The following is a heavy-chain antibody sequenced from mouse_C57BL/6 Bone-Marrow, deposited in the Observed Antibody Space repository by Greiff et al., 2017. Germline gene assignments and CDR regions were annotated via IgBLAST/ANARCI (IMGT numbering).Heavy chain of an antibody. V-gene: IGHV1-81*01. Sequence: SGAELARPGASVKLSCKASGYTFTSYGISWVKQRTGQGLEWIGEIYPRSGNTYYNEKFKGKATLTADKSSSTAYMELRSLTSEDSAVYFCATIPPCSYFDYWGQGTTLTVSS. CDR3: ATIPPCSYFDY. CDR1: GYTFTSYG. CDR2: IYPRSGNT. J-gene: IGHJ2*01.